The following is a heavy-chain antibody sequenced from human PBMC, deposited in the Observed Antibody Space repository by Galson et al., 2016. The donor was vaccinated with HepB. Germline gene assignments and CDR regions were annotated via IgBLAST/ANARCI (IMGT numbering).Heavy chain of an antibody. CDR1: GFTFDDYA. D-gene: IGHD6-19*01. CDR3: ARGPGWAVAKRYSDY. J-gene: IGHJ4*02. V-gene: IGHV3-9*01. CDR2: VSWDSGDR. Sequence: SLRLSCAGSGFTFDDYAMHWVRQAPGKGLEWVSTVSWDSGDRDYADSVKGRFTISRDNAKSSLYLQMNSLRSEDTALYYCARGPGWAVAKRYSDYWGQGTLVIVSS.